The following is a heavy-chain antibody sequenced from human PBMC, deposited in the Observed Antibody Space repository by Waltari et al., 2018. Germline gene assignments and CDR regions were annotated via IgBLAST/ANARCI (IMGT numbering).Heavy chain of an antibody. J-gene: IGHJ5*02. CDR1: GFTFSSYA. CDR3: AKAGLLWFGELNWFDP. V-gene: IGHV3-23*01. Sequence: EVRLLESGGGLVQPGGSLRLSCAASGFTFSSYAMSWVRQAPGKGLEWVSAISGSGGSTYYADSVKGRFTISRDNSKNQLYLQMNSLRAEDTAVYYCAKAGLLWFGELNWFDPWGQGTLVTVSS. D-gene: IGHD3-10*01. CDR2: ISGSGGST.